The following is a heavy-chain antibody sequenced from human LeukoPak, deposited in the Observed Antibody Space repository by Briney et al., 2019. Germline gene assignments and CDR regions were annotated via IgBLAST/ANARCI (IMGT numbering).Heavy chain of an antibody. CDR1: GFTFSSYW. V-gene: IGHV3-74*01. J-gene: IGHJ4*02. CDR2: INSDGSST. D-gene: IGHD1-26*01. CDR3: ARDLGRWDLGD. Sequence: GGSLRLSCAASGFTFSSYWMHWVRQAPGKGLVWVSRINSDGSSTSYADSVKGRFTISRDNAKSSLYLQMNSLRAEDTAVYYCARDLGRWDLGDWGQGTLVTVSS.